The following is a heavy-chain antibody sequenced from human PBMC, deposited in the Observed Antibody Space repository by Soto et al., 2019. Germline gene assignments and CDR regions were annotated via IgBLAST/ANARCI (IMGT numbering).Heavy chain of an antibody. D-gene: IGHD2-2*01. CDR1: GFTFSSYG. J-gene: IGHJ6*02. Sequence: GSLRLSCAASGFTFSSYGMHWVRQAPGKGLEWVAVISYDGSNKYYADSVKGRFTISRDNSKNTLYLQMNSLRAEDTAVYYCAKDGGYCSSTSCYPGSYYYYGMDVWGQGTTVTVSS. CDR3: AKDGGYCSSTSCYPGSYYYYGMDV. CDR2: ISYDGSNK. V-gene: IGHV3-30*18.